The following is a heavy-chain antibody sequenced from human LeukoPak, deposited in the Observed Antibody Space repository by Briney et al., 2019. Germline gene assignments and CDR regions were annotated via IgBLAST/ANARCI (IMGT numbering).Heavy chain of an antibody. V-gene: IGHV4-59*08. CDR2: IYYSGST. D-gene: IGHD5-18*01. CDR3: ASGPGYSYGYFDY. J-gene: IGHJ4*02. Sequence: SETLSLTCTVSGGSISSYYWSWTRQPPGKGLEWIGYIYYSGSTNYNPSLKSRVTISVDTSKNQFSLKLSSVTAADTAVYYCASGPGYSYGYFDYWGQGTLVTVSS. CDR1: GGSISSYY.